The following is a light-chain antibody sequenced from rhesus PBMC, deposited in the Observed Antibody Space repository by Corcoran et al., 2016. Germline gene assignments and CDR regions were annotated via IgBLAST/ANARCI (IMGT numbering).Light chain of an antibody. J-gene: IGKJ3*01. Sequence: DIQMTQSPSSLSASVGDRVTITCRASENVNNYLNWYQQKPGKAPKLLIYKASRLQSGVPSRFSGSGSGTDYTFTISSLPPEDVATYYCQHGYGTPFTFGPGTKLDIK. CDR3: QHGYGTPFT. V-gene: IGKV1-74*01. CDR1: ENVNNY. CDR2: KAS.